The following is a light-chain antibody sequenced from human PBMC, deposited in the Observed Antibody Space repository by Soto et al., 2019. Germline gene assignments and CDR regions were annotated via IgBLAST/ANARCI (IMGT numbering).Light chain of an antibody. CDR2: GAS. Sequence: EIVLTQSPDTLSLSPGERATLSCRASQSVGSDYLAWYQQKPGQAPRIVIFGASGRATGIPDRFSGSGSGTDFTLTISRLEPEDFALYYCQQYHTSPLTFGQGTKVDIK. V-gene: IGKV3-20*01. J-gene: IGKJ1*01. CDR1: QSVGSDY. CDR3: QQYHTSPLT.